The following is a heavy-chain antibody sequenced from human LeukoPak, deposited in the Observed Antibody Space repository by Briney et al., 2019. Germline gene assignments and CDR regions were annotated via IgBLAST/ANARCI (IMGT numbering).Heavy chain of an antibody. V-gene: IGHV1-2*02. CDR3: ARSIVGATAFDY. CDR1: GYTFTGYY. J-gene: IGHJ4*02. D-gene: IGHD1-26*01. Sequence: GASVKVSCKASGYTFTGYYMHWVRQAPGQGLEWMGWINPNNGGTNYAQKFQGRVTMTRDTSISTAYMELSGLTSDDTAVYYCARSIVGATAFDYWGQGTLVTVSS. CDR2: INPNNGGT.